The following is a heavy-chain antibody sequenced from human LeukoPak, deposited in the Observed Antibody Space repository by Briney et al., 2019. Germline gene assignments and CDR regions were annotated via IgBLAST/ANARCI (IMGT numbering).Heavy chain of an antibody. D-gene: IGHD3-22*01. Sequence: QTGGSLRLSCAVSGFTFSTYGMDWVRQAPGKGLEWVAVISSDGSNKYYADSVKGRFTISRDNSKNTLYLQMNSLRAEDTAVYYCAKQPPGGYYYESSGYYQYFQHWGQGTLVTVSS. CDR3: AKQPPGGYYYESSGYYQYFQH. J-gene: IGHJ1*01. V-gene: IGHV3-30*18. CDR1: GFTFSTYG. CDR2: ISSDGSNK.